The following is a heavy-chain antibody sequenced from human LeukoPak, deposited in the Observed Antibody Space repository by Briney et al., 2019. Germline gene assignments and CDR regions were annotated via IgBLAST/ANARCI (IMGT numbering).Heavy chain of an antibody. J-gene: IGHJ6*02. CDR1: GFPFSSFA. Sequence: GGSLRLSCAASGFPFSSFAMSWVRQAPGKGLEWVANIKQDGSEKYYVDSVKGRFTISRDNAKNSLYLQMNSLRAEDTAVYYCARDPYDFWSGYSGYYYYGMDVWGQGTTVTVSS. V-gene: IGHV3-7*01. D-gene: IGHD3-3*01. CDR2: IKQDGSEK. CDR3: ARDPYDFWSGYSGYYYYGMDV.